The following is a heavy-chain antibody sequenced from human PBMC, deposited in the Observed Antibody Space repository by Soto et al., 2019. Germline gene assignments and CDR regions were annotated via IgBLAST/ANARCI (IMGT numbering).Heavy chain of an antibody. Sequence: HVQLQQWGAGLLKPSETLSLTCVVYGGSLSGYYWSWIRQPPGKGLEWIGEIKDGGLTNYSPSLKSRATISADTPKNQFSLKLHSVTAADRAVYYCARGQEGVVATHCDQGTLVTVSS. D-gene: IGHD5-12*01. CDR3: ARGQEGVVATH. J-gene: IGHJ4*02. CDR1: GGSLSGYY. CDR2: IKDGGLT. V-gene: IGHV4-34*01.